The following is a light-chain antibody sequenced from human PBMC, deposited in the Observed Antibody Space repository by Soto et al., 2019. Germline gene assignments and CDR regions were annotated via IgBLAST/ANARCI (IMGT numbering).Light chain of an antibody. Sequence: QPVLTQPPSASGTPGQRVSISCSGSYSNIGSNTVNWYQHLPGAAPKLLIYTNNQRPSGVPDRFSGSKSGSSASLTISELRSEDEADYYCASWDDSLKGRLFGGGTQLTVL. CDR2: TNN. CDR3: ASWDDSLKGRL. V-gene: IGLV1-44*01. J-gene: IGLJ3*02. CDR1: YSNIGSNT.